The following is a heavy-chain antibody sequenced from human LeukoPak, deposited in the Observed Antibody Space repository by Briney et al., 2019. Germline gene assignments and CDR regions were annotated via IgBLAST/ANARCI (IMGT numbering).Heavy chain of an antibody. CDR3: ARVSVAYCGGDCYHYYFDY. D-gene: IGHD2-21*01. CDR1: GYTFTGYY. Sequence: ASVKVSCKASGYTFTGYYMHWVRQAPGQGLEWMGWINPNSGATNYAQKFQGRVTMTRDTSISTAYMELSRLRSDDTAVYYCARVSVAYCGGDCYHYYFDYWGQGTLVTVSS. CDR2: INPNSGAT. J-gene: IGHJ4*02. V-gene: IGHV1-2*02.